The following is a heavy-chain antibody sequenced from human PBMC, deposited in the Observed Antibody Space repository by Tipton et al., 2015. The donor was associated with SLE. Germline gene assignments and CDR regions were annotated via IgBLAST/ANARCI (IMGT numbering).Heavy chain of an antibody. Sequence: LRLSCTVSGGSVRSVSYYWSWIRQPPGKGLEWIGYISNTGSTNYNPSLKSRVTISVDTSKNQFSLKLSSVTAADTAVYYCARDYYDSGGYWGNYYYGMDVWGQGTTVTVS. CDR3: ARDYYDSGGYWGNYYYGMDV. D-gene: IGHD3-22*01. J-gene: IGHJ6*02. CDR2: ISNTGST. V-gene: IGHV4-61*01. CDR1: GGSVRSVSYY.